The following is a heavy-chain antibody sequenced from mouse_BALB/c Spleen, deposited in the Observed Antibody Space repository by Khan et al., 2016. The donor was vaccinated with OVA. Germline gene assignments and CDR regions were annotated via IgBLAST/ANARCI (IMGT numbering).Heavy chain of an antibody. J-gene: IGHJ4*01. Sequence: EVQLQESGPGLVKPSQSLSLTCTVTGYSITSDYAWNWIRQFPGNKLEWMGYISYSGSTNYNPALKSRISITRDTSKNQFFLQLHSVTTEDTATYYCARDGSRYNYAMDYWGQGTSVTVSS. D-gene: IGHD2-3*01. CDR1: GYSITSDYA. CDR2: ISYSGST. V-gene: IGHV3-2*02. CDR3: ARDGSRYNYAMDY.